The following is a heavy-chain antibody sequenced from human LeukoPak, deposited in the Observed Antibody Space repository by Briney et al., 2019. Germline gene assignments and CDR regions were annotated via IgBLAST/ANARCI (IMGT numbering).Heavy chain of an antibody. CDR1: GFTFSSYA. D-gene: IGHD4-17*01. J-gene: IGHJ6*02. Sequence: GGSLRLSCAASGFTFSSYAMSWVRHAPGKGLEWVSAISGSGGNTYYADSVKGRFTISGDNSKNTLYLQMNSLRAEDTAVYYCAKDRYGYYGMDVWGQGTTVTVSS. CDR2: ISGSGGNT. CDR3: AKDRYGYYGMDV. V-gene: IGHV3-23*01.